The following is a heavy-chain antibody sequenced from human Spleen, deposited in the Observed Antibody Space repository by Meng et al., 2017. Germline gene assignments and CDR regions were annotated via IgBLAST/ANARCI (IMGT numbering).Heavy chain of an antibody. V-gene: IGHV4-34*01. CDR1: GGSVSDCY. D-gene: IGHD4-11*01. CDR2: INHSGST. Sequence: VQLKKWGHGRMKPAGTLSLTCVVSGGSVSDCYWSWSRQPPGKGLEGIGEINHSGSTNYNPSLESRATISVDTSQNNLSLKLSSVTAADSAVYYCARGPTTMAHDFDYWGQGTLVTVSS. CDR3: ARGPTTMAHDFDY. J-gene: IGHJ4*02.